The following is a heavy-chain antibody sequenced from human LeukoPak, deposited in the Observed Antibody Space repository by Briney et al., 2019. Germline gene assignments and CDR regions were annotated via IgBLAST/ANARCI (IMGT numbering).Heavy chain of an antibody. Sequence: PGGSLRLSCAASGFTFSNYAMSWVRQAPGKGLEWVSTISGSGRNTYYADSVKGRFTISRDNSKNTLYLQTNSLKAEDTAVYYCAKEGEGHITMVALLTRDLDYWGQGTLVTVSS. CDR1: GFTFSNYA. CDR3: AKEGEGHITMVALLTRDLDY. J-gene: IGHJ4*02. V-gene: IGHV3-23*01. CDR2: ISGSGRNT. D-gene: IGHD3-10*01.